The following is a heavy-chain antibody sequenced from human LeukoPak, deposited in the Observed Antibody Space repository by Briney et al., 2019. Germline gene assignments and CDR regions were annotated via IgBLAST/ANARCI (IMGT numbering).Heavy chain of an antibody. V-gene: IGHV3-33*01. CDR3: VRDLYCSGSTCYRAFDI. J-gene: IGHJ3*02. CDR2: IWHDGTNE. Sequence: GGSLRLSCAVSGLPFSRYGMHWVRQAPGKGLEWVAYIWHDGTNEHYADSVKGRFTISIDNSDNTAHLQMNSLRAEDTALYYCVRDLYCSGSTCYRAFDIWGQGTMVTVSS. CDR1: GLPFSRYG. D-gene: IGHD2-15*01.